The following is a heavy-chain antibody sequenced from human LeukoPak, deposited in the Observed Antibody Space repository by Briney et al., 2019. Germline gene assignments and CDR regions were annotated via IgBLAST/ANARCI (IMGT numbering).Heavy chain of an antibody. Sequence: SVKVSCKASGYTFTSYGISWVRQAPGQGLEWMGGIIPIFGTANCAQKFQGRVTITADESTSTAYMELSSLRSEDTAVYYCARGYSYGSENWFDPWGQGTLVTVSS. J-gene: IGHJ5*02. D-gene: IGHD5-18*01. CDR1: GYTFTSYG. CDR3: ARGYSYGSENWFDP. V-gene: IGHV1-69*13. CDR2: IIPIFGTA.